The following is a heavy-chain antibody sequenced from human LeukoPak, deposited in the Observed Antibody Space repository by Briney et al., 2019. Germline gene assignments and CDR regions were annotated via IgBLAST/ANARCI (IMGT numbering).Heavy chain of an antibody. J-gene: IGHJ4*02. CDR1: GGSISSYY. CDR3: ARDNKTPYYFDY. Sequence: PSETLSLTCTVSGGSISSYYWSWIRQPPGKGLEWIGYIYYSGSTNYNPSLKGRVTISVDTSKNQFSLKLSSVTAADTAVYYCARDNKTPYYFDYWGQGTLVTVSS. V-gene: IGHV4-59*01. D-gene: IGHD1/OR15-1a*01. CDR2: IYYSGST.